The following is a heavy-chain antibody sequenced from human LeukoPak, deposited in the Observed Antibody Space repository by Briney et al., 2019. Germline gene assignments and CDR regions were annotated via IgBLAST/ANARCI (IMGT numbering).Heavy chain of an antibody. V-gene: IGHV4-61*02. CDR1: GASIRSGTSY. J-gene: IGHJ4*02. Sequence: SETLSLTCTVSGASIRSGTSYWSWIRRPAGRGLEWIGRVYNGGYTTYNPSLKSRVSMSVDTSKNQFSLELTSVTAADTAVYYCASEQLVTYYFDNWGQGTLVTVSS. CDR3: ASEQLVTYYFDN. D-gene: IGHD2-21*02. CDR2: VYNGGYT.